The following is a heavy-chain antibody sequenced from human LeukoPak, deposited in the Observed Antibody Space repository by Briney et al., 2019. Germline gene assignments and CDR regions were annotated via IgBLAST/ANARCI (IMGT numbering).Heavy chain of an antibody. CDR2: ISWDSGTI. CDR1: GFTFDDYA. V-gene: IGHV3-9*01. J-gene: IGHJ4*02. D-gene: IGHD3-9*01. Sequence: GGSLRLSCVASGFTFDDYAMHWVRQAPGKGLEWVSGISWDSGTIGYTDSVKGRFSISRDNAKNSLYLQMNSLRPEDTALYYCAKDPSYDILTGPFDHWGQGTLVTVSS. CDR3: AKDPSYDILTGPFDH.